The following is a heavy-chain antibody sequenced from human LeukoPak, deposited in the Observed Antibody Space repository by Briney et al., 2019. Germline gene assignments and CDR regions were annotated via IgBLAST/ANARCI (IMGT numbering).Heavy chain of an antibody. Sequence: GASVKVSCKASGYTFTGYYMHWVRQAPGQGLEWMGWISAYNGNTNYAQKLQGRVTMTTDTSTSTAYMELRSLRSDDTAVYYCARDGKRFLEWSDIDYWGQGTLVTVSS. D-gene: IGHD3-3*01. CDR3: ARDGKRFLEWSDIDY. CDR1: GYTFTGYY. V-gene: IGHV1-18*04. J-gene: IGHJ4*02. CDR2: ISAYNGNT.